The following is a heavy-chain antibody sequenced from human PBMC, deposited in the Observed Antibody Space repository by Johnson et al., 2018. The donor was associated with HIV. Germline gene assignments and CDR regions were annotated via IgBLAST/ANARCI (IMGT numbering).Heavy chain of an antibody. V-gene: IGHV3-66*04. J-gene: IGHJ3*02. CDR1: GFTVSSNY. D-gene: IGHD2-15*01. CDR2: IYSGGRT. Sequence: VQLVESGGGLVQPGGSLRLSCAASGFTVSSNYMNWVRQAPGKGLEWVSVIYSGGRTFYADSVKGRFTISRDNSKNSLYLQMNSLRAEDTAVYSCARRTAVAAGAFDIWGQGTMVTVSP. CDR3: ARRTAVAAGAFDI.